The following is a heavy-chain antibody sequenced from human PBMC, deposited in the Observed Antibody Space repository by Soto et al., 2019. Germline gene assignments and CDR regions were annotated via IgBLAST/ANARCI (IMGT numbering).Heavy chain of an antibody. CDR3: ARDPASKIVVVVAATPNYYGIDV. CDR2: IIPIFGTA. Sequence: ASVKVSCKASGGTFSSYAISWVRQAPGQGLEWMGGIIPIFGTANYAQKFQGRVTITADESTSTAYMELSSLRSEDTAVYYCARDPASKIVVVVAATPNYYGIDVWGQGTTVTVS. CDR1: GGTFSSYA. J-gene: IGHJ6*02. D-gene: IGHD2-15*01. V-gene: IGHV1-69*13.